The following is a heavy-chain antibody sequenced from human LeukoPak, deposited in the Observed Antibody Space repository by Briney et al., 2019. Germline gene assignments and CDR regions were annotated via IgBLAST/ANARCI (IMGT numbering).Heavy chain of an antibody. CDR1: GGTFSSYA. Sequence: SVKVSCKASGGTFSSYAISWVRQAPGQGLEWMGGIIPIFGTANYAQRFQGRVTITADESTSTAYMGLSSLRSEDTAVYYCAREGRVPAAITDAFDIWGQGTMVTVSS. V-gene: IGHV1-69*01. CDR3: AREGRVPAAITDAFDI. J-gene: IGHJ3*02. D-gene: IGHD2-2*02. CDR2: IIPIFGTA.